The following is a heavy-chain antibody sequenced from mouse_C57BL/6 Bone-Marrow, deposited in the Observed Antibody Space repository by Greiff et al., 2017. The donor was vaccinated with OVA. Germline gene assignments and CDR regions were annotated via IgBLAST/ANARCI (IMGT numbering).Heavy chain of an antibody. CDR1: GFTFSDFY. CDR3: ARDAPYDYDGVDY. CDR2: SRNKANDYTT. J-gene: IGHJ4*01. V-gene: IGHV7-1*01. Sequence: EVKLMESGGGLVQSGRSLRLSCATSGFTFSDFYMEWVRQAPGKGLEWIAASRNKANDYTTEYSASVKGRFIVSRDTSQSILYLQMNALRAEDTAIYYCARDAPYDYDGVDYWGQGTSVTVSS. D-gene: IGHD2-4*01.